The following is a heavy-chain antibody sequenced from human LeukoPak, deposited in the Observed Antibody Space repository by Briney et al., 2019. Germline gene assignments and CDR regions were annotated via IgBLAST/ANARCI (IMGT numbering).Heavy chain of an antibody. Sequence: SETLSLTCTVSGGSISGASYYWGWIRQPPGKGLEWIGSMFYRGSTYYNPSLNSRVTISVDTSKNQFSLRLSSVTAADTAVYYCARHSLSGSSCSSTSCYVGYWGQGTLVTVSS. J-gene: IGHJ4*02. CDR1: GGSISGASYY. V-gene: IGHV4-39*01. D-gene: IGHD2-2*01. CDR2: MFYRGST. CDR3: ARHSLSGSSCSSTSCYVGY.